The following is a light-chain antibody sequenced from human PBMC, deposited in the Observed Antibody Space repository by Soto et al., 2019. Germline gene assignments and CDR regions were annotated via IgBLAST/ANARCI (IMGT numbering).Light chain of an antibody. CDR3: QQYANSPFT. V-gene: IGKV3-20*01. CDR2: GAS. Sequence: EIVLTQSPGTLPLSPGERATLSCRASQSVSSNYLVWYQQKPGQAPRPLIYGASSRATGIPDRFSGSGSGTDITLTLSRLEPEDVAVYYCQQYANSPFTFGQGTKLEIK. CDR1: QSVSSNY. J-gene: IGKJ2*01.